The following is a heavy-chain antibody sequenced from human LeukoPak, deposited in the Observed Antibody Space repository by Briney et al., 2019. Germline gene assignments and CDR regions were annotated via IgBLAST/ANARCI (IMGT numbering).Heavy chain of an antibody. J-gene: IGHJ4*02. D-gene: IGHD6-6*01. Sequence: GGSLRLSCAASGFTFSGYALSWVRQAPGKGLEWVSTISGSGDSTYYADSVKGRFTISRDNSKNTLYLQMNSLRAEDTAVYYCAMANSSSSPHFDYWGQGTLVTVSS. CDR3: AMANSSSSPHFDY. V-gene: IGHV3-23*01. CDR2: ISGSGDST. CDR1: GFTFSGYA.